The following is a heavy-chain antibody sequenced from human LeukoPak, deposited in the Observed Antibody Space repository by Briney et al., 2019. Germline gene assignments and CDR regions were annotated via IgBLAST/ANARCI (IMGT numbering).Heavy chain of an antibody. V-gene: IGHV1-69*04. Sequence: GASVKVSCKASGYTFTGYYMHWVRQAPGQGLEWMGRIIPILGIANYAQKFQGRVTITADKSTSTAYMELSSLRSEDTAVYYCAREPYGDYLNNWFDPWGQGTLVTVSS. D-gene: IGHD4-17*01. J-gene: IGHJ5*02. CDR2: IIPILGIA. CDR1: GYTFTGYY. CDR3: AREPYGDYLNNWFDP.